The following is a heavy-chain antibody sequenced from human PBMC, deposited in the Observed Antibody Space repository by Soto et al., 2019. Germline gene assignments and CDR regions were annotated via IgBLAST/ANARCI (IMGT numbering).Heavy chain of an antibody. CDR3: ARVRNNGGDGFLDL. D-gene: IGHD2-8*01. CDR2: IYPDDSDI. J-gene: IGHJ5*02. CDR1: GYSFKTFW. Sequence: PXESLKISCRASGYSFKTFWLGWVRQIPGKGLEWMAMIYPDDSDIKYSPSFEGQVTISVDRSITTAYLQWSSLRASDSGMFYCARVRNNGGDGFLDLWGQGTLVSVSS. V-gene: IGHV5-51*01.